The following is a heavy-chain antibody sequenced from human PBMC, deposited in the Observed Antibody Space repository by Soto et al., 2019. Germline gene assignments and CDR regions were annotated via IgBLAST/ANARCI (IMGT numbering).Heavy chain of an antibody. CDR1: GGSLSGYY. V-gene: IGHV4-34*01. J-gene: IGHJ5*02. CDR3: ARHYRDSLRVCWFDP. Sequence: SETLSLTCAVNGGSLSGYYWSWIRQPPGKGLEWIGEINHSGSTSYNPSLKSRVTISVDTSKNQFSLKLSSVTAADTAVYYCARHYRDSLRVCWFDPWGQGTLVTVSS. CDR2: INHSGST. D-gene: IGHD4-17*01.